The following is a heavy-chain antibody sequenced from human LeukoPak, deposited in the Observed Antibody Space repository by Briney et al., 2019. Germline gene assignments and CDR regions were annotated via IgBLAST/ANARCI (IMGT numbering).Heavy chain of an antibody. D-gene: IGHD3-10*01. V-gene: IGHV5-51*01. CDR2: IYPGDSDT. CDR1: GYSFTSYW. Sequence: GESLKISCKGSGYSFTSYWIGWVRQMPGKGLEWMGIIYPGDSDTRYSPSFQGQATISADKSISTAYLQWSSLKASDTAMYHCARLPYYGSGSYLGMDVWGQGTTVTVSS. J-gene: IGHJ6*02. CDR3: ARLPYYGSGSYLGMDV.